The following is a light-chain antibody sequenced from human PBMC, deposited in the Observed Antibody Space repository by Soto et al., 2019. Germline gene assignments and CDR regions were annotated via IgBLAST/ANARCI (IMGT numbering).Light chain of an antibody. CDR2: EVS. Sequence: QSALTQPASVSGSPGQSITISCTGTSSDVGGYNYVSWYQQHPDKAPKLIIYEVSTRPSGVSTRFSGSKSGNTVSLTISGLQAEDEADYYCSSYTSRSTVVFGGGTKLTVL. CDR1: SSDVGGYNY. J-gene: IGLJ3*02. V-gene: IGLV2-14*01. CDR3: SSYTSRSTVV.